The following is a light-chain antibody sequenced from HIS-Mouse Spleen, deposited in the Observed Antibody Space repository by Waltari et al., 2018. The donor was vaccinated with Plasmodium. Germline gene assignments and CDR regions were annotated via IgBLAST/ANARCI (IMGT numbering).Light chain of an antibody. Sequence: HPVLTQPPSSSASPAHSARLSSTLPSDFTVCSHNLYWYPQNHGSPPRSLLYYYSDSDKGQGSGVPSRFSGSKDASANTGILLISGLQSEDEADYYCMIWPSNASGVFGGGTKLTVL. V-gene: IGLV5-37*01. CDR2: YYSDSDK. J-gene: IGLJ3*02. CDR3: MIWPSNASGV. CDR1: SDFTVCSHN.